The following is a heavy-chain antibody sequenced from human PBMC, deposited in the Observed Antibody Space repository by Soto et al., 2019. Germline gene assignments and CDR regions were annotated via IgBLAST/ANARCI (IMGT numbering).Heavy chain of an antibody. CDR1: GFTFTRYS. CDR2: ISITTNYI. D-gene: IGHD2-21*02. Sequence: GGSLRLSCAASGFTFTRYSINWVRQAPGKGLEWVSSISITTNYIYYGDSMKGRFTISRDNAKNTLYLQMNSLRAEDTAVYYCARERGGDSYYFDFWGQGTLVTVSS. V-gene: IGHV3-21*01. CDR3: ARERGGDSYYFDF. J-gene: IGHJ4*02.